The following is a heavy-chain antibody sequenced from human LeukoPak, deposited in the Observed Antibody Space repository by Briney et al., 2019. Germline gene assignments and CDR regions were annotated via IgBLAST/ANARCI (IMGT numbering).Heavy chain of an antibody. CDR1: GGTFSSYA. Sequence: SVKVSCKASGGTFSSYAISWVRQAPGQGLEWMGGIIPIFGTANYAQKFQGRVTITADKSTSTAYMELSSLRSEDTAVYYCARRGVRRGQLLFLSYYYMDVWGKGTTVTVSS. J-gene: IGHJ6*03. V-gene: IGHV1-69*06. D-gene: IGHD2-2*01. CDR2: IIPIFGTA. CDR3: ARRGVRRGQLLFLSYYYMDV.